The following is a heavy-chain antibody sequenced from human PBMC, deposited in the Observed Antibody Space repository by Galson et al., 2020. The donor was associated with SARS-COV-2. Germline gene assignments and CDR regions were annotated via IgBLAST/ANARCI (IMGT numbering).Heavy chain of an antibody. CDR3: ARDGREGYESGYSYFDD. V-gene: IGHV3-30*04. Sequence: GESLKISCAASGFTFSRSAMHWVRQAPGKGLEWVAVMSFDGGSEYYADSVTGRFSISRDNSRNTLYLQMNRLRAEDTAVYHCARDGREGYESGYSYFDDWGQGTLVTVSS. CDR1: GFTFSRSA. CDR2: MSFDGGSE. D-gene: IGHD1-26*01. J-gene: IGHJ4*02.